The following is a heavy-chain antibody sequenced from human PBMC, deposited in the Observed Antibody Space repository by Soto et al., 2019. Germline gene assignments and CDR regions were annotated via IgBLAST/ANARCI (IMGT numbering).Heavy chain of an antibody. J-gene: IGHJ6*02. V-gene: IGHV4-4*07. D-gene: IGHD3-10*01. CDR3: ARGEGLGSGSYYVGYGMDV. CDR2: IYTSGST. Sequence: SEPVPLTCTVSGGAISIYYWSWILQPAGKGLEWIVRIYTSGSTNYNPSLKSRVTMSVDTSKNQFSLKLSSVTAADTAVYYCARGEGLGSGSYYVGYGMDVWGQGTTVTVSS. CDR1: GGAISIYY.